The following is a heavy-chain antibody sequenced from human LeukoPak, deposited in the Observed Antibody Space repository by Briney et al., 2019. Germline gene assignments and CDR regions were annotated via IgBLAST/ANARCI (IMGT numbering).Heavy chain of an antibody. D-gene: IGHD3-22*01. CDR1: GFTFSSYG. V-gene: IGHV3-33*06. CDR3: AKDLYDSSGYYPYDAFDI. J-gene: IGHJ3*02. Sequence: PGRSLRLSCAASGFTFSSYGMHWVRQAPGKGLEWVAVIWYDGSNKYYADSVKGRFTISRDNSKNTLYLQMNSLRAEDTAVYHCAKDLYDSSGYYPYDAFDIWGQGTMVTVSS. CDR2: IWYDGSNK.